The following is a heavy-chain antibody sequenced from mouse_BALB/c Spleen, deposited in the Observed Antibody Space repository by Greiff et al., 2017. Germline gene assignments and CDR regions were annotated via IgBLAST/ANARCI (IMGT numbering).Heavy chain of an antibody. CDR1: GYTFTSYV. J-gene: IGHJ3*01. D-gene: IGHD2-4*01. CDR3: STPLFYEYDVLSWFAY. Sequence: EVQLQQSGPELVKPGASVKMSCKASGYTFTSYVMHWVKQKPGQGLEWIGYINPYNDGTKYNEKFKGKATLSSDKSSSTAYMELSSLTSEDSAVYDCSTPLFYEYDVLSWFAYWGQGTLVTVSA. V-gene: IGHV1-14*01. CDR2: INPYNDGT.